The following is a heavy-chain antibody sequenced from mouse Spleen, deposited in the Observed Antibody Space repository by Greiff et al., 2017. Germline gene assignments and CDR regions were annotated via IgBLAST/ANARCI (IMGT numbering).Heavy chain of an antibody. D-gene: IGHD2-1*01. V-gene: IGHV1-55*01. J-gene: IGHJ2*01. Sequence: QVQLQQPGAELVKPGASVKMSCKASGYTFTSYWITWVKQRPGQGLEWIGDIYPGSGSTNYNEKFKSKATLTVDKSSSTAYMQLSSLTSEDSAVYYCARYDPLYYYWGQGTTLTVSS. CDR2: IYPGSGST. CDR3: ARYDPLYYY. CDR1: GYTFTSYW.